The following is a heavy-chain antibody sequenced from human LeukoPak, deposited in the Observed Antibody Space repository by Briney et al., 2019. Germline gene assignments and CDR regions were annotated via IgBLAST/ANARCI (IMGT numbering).Heavy chain of an antibody. Sequence: SETLSLTCTVSGGSISSYYWSWIRQPPGKGLEWIGYIYYSGSTNYNPSLKSRVTISVDTSKNQFSLKLSSVTAADTAVYYCARSGLTIAAADSWGQGTLVTVSP. D-gene: IGHD6-13*01. CDR1: GGSISSYY. V-gene: IGHV4-59*01. CDR2: IYYSGST. CDR3: ARSGLTIAAADS. J-gene: IGHJ4*02.